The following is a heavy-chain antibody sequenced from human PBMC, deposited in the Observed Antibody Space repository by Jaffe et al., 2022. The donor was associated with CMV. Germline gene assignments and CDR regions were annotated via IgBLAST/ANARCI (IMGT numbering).Heavy chain of an antibody. CDR1: GFTFSNYG. Sequence: EVQLLESGGGLVQPGGSLRLSCRGSGFTFSNYGMSWVRQAPGKGLEWVSTISGSGFRTYFADSVKGRFSISRDNSKNTFYLLMNSLRAEDAAVYYCAKQSYYDSIGYEDYWGQGTPVTVSS. D-gene: IGHD3-22*01. CDR2: ISGSGFRT. CDR3: AKQSYYDSIGYEDY. J-gene: IGHJ4*02. V-gene: IGHV3-23*01.